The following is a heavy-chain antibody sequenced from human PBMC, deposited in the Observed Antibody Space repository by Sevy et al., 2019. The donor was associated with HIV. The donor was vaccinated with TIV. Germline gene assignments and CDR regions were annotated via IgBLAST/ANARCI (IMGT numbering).Heavy chain of an antibody. J-gene: IGHJ3*02. D-gene: IGHD6-19*01. Sequence: ASVKVSSEASGYTFTSYGISWVRQAPGQGLEWMGWISAYTGSTHYAQKLQGRVIMTTDTSTSTAYLELRSLRSDDTAVYYCARDSESSAWDAFDIWGQGTMVTVSS. CDR1: GYTFTSYG. CDR2: ISAYTGST. V-gene: IGHV1-18*01. CDR3: ARDSESSAWDAFDI.